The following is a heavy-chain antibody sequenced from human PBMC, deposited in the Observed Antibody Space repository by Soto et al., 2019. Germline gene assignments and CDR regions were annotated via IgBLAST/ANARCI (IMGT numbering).Heavy chain of an antibody. CDR1: GGSISSSSYY. D-gene: IGHD2-15*01. Sequence: PSETLSLTCTVSGGSISSSSYYWGWIRQPPGKGLEWIGSIYYSGSTYYNPSLKSRVTISVDTSKNQFSLKLSSVTAADTAVYYCSRLGCSGGSCYPYYYYGMDVWGQGTTVTVSS. V-gene: IGHV4-39*01. CDR3: SRLGCSGGSCYPYYYYGMDV. CDR2: IYYSGST. J-gene: IGHJ6*02.